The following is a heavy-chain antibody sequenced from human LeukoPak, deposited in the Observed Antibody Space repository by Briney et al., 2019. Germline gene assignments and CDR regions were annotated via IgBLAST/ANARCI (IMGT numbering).Heavy chain of an antibody. CDR1: GGSISSYY. Sequence: SETLSLTCTVSGGSISSYYWSWIRQPPGKGLEWIGYIYYSGSTNYNPSLKSRVTISVDTSKTQFSLKLSSVTAADTAVYYCARHTYSSSCWDVWGQGTTVTVSS. CDR2: IYYSGST. D-gene: IGHD6-13*01. J-gene: IGHJ6*02. CDR3: ARHTYSSSCWDV. V-gene: IGHV4-59*08.